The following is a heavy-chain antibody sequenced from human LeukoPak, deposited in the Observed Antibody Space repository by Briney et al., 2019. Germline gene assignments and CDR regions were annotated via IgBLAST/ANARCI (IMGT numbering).Heavy chain of an antibody. D-gene: IGHD3-22*01. CDR2: ISAYNGNT. CDR3: ARVLAAYYYDSSGLNYFDY. J-gene: IGHJ4*02. CDR1: GYTFTSYG. Sequence: ASVKVSCKASGYTFTSYGISWVRQAPGQGLEWMGWISAYNGNTNYTQKLQGRVTMTTDTSTSTAYMELRSLRSDDTAVYYCARVLAAYYYDSSGLNYFDYWGQGTLVTVSS. V-gene: IGHV1-18*01.